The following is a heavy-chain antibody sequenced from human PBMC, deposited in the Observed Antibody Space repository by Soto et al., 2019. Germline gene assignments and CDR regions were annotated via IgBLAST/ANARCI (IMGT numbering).Heavy chain of an antibody. CDR2: IYHSGST. Sequence: QLQLQESGSGLVKPSQTLSLTCAVSGGSISSGGYSWSWIRQPPGKGLEWIGYIYHSGSTYYNPSLESRVTISVDRSKTQFSLKLSSLTAADTAVYYCARGVQPSYYDYVWGSLVEAYYFDYWGQGTLVTVSS. V-gene: IGHV4-30-2*01. J-gene: IGHJ4*02. CDR1: GGSISSGGYS. D-gene: IGHD3-16*01. CDR3: ARGVQPSYYDYVWGSLVEAYYFDY.